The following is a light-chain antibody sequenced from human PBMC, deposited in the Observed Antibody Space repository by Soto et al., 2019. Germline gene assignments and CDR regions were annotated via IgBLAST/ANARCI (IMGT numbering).Light chain of an antibody. CDR1: SSDVGSYNL. Sequence: QSALTQPASVSGSPGQSITISCTGTSSDVGSYNLVSWYQQHPGKAPKLMIYEGSKRPLGVSNRFSGSKSGNTASLTISGLQAEDEADYYCCSYAGSSTSPYVFGTGTKLTVL. CDR3: CSYAGSSTSPYV. CDR2: EGS. V-gene: IGLV2-23*01. J-gene: IGLJ1*01.